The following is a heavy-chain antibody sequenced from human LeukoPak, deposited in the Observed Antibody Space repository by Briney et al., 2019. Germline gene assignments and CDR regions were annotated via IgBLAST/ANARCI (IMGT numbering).Heavy chain of an antibody. CDR2: ISGSGGST. Sequence: PGASLRLSCAASGFTFSSYAMSWVRQAPGKGLEWVSAISGSGGSTYYADSVKGRFTISRDNSKNTLYLQMNSLRAEDTAVYYCAKDQQVLPYFDWSMGDYFDYWGQGTLVTVSS. V-gene: IGHV3-23*01. CDR1: GFTFSSYA. D-gene: IGHD3-9*01. CDR3: AKDQQVLPYFDWSMGDYFDY. J-gene: IGHJ4*02.